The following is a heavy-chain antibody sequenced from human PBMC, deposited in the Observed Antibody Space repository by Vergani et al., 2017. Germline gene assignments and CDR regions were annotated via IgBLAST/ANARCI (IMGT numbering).Heavy chain of an antibody. Sequence: EVQLVESGGGLVQPGGSLRLSCAASGFTVSSNYMSWVRQAPGKGLEWVSVIYSGGSTYYADSVKGRFTISRDNSKNTLYLQMNSLRAEDTAVYYCARDLVVVVPAAIGYYYGMDVWGQGTTVTVSS. CDR3: ARDLVVVVPAAIGYYYGMDV. D-gene: IGHD2-2*01. V-gene: IGHV3-66*02. CDR2: IYSGGST. J-gene: IGHJ6*02. CDR1: GFTVSSNY.